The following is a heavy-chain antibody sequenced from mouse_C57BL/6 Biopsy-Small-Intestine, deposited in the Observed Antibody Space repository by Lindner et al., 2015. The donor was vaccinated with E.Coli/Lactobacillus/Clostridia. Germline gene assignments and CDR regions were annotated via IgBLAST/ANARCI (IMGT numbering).Heavy chain of an antibody. CDR3: ARDYYGDMTDTFDI. Sequence: SVKVSCKASGYTFTSYGISWVRQAPGQGLEWMGWISAYNGRTNYAQKLQGRVTMTTDTSTTTVSMELRSLRSDDTAVYYCARDYYGDMTDTFDIWGQGTMVSVSS. D-gene: IGHD1-1*02. CDR2: ISAYNGRT. CDR1: GYTFTSYG. J-gene: IGHJ3*01. V-gene: IGHV1S81*02.